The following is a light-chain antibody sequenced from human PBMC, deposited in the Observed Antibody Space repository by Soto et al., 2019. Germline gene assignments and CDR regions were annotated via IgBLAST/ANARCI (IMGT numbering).Light chain of an antibody. CDR1: QSVSSGY. Sequence: EIVLTQSPGTLSLSPGERATLSCRASQSVSSGYLAWYQQKPGQAPRLLIYGASSRATGIPDGFSGSGSGTDFTLTISRLEPEDFAVYYCQQYGSSPPLTFGGGTKVEIK. CDR3: QQYGSSPPLT. V-gene: IGKV3-20*01. J-gene: IGKJ4*01. CDR2: GAS.